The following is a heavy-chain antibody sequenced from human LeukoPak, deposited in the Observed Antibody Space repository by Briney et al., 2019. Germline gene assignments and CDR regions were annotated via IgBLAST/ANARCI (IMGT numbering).Heavy chain of an antibody. J-gene: IGHJ4*02. CDR3: AKDRTYYYGFDY. V-gene: IGHV3-30*02. CDR2: IRYDGSNK. D-gene: IGHD3-10*01. Sequence: GGSLRLSCAASGFTFSSYGMHWVRQAPGKGLEWVAFIRYDGSNKYYADSVKGRFTISRDNSKNTLYLQMNSLRAEDTAVYYCAKDRTYYYGFDYWGQGTLVTVSS. CDR1: GFTFSSYG.